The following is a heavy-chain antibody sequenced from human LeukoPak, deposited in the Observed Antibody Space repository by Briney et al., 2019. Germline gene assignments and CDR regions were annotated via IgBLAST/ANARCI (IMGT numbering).Heavy chain of an antibody. CDR1: GFTFSSYW. D-gene: IGHD3-3*01. CDR3: AIHGGGTIRIEAFDV. J-gene: IGHJ3*01. CDR2: INSDGSST. Sequence: GGSLRLSCAASGFTFSSYWMHWVRQAPGKGLVWVSRINSDGSSTSYADAVKGRFTISRDNSKNTLYLQMNSLRDEDTALYYCAIHGGGTIRIEAFDVWGQGTMVTISS. V-gene: IGHV3-74*01.